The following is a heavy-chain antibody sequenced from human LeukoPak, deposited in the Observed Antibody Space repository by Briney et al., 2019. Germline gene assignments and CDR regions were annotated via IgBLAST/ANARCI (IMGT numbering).Heavy chain of an antibody. CDR3: AATPGVYSSGWYYFDY. CDR2: ISGSGGST. Sequence: GGPLRLSCAASGFTFSSYAMSWVRQAPGKGLEWVSAISGSGGSTYYADSVKGRFTISRDNSKNTLYLQMNSLRAEDTAVYYCAATPGVYSSGWYYFDYWGQGTLVTVSS. D-gene: IGHD6-19*01. V-gene: IGHV3-23*01. CDR1: GFTFSSYA. J-gene: IGHJ4*02.